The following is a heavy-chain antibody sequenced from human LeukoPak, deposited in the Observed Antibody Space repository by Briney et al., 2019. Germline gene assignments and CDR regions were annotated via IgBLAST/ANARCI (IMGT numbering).Heavy chain of an antibody. D-gene: IGHD3-3*01. CDR1: GGSISSYY. V-gene: IGHV4-59*01. CDR2: IYYSGST. Sequence: SETLSLTCTVSGGSISSYYWSWIRQPPGKGLEWIGYIYYSGSTNYNPSLKSRVTISVDTSKNQFSLKLSSVTAVDTAVYYCARSDFWSGYFHWFDPWGQGTLVTVSS. CDR3: ARSDFWSGYFHWFDP. J-gene: IGHJ5*02.